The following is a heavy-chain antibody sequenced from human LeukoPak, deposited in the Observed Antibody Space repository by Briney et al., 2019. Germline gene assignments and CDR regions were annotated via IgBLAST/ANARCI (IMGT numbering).Heavy chain of an antibody. CDR2: IFSGGST. D-gene: IGHD6-19*01. J-gene: IGHJ4*02. CDR1: GFTVSSNY. V-gene: IGHV3-53*01. Sequence: PGGSLRLSCVASGFTVSSNYMSWVRQAPGKGLEWVSAIFSGGSTFYADSVTGRFTISRDSSKNTVHLEMNSLRAEDTAVYYCARDLKTSGWYGDFDYWGQGTLVTVSS. CDR3: ARDLKTSGWYGDFDY.